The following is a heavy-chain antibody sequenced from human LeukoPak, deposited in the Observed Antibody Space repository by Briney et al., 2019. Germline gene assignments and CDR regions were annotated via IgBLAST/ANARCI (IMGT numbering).Heavy chain of an antibody. Sequence: LSLTCTVSGGSISSYYWSWIRQAPGKGLEWVSYISSSGSAIYYADSVKGRFTISRDNAKNSLYLQMNSLRAEDTAVYYCARDIIVGATTTDYFDYWGQGTLVTVSS. J-gene: IGHJ4*02. D-gene: IGHD1-26*01. CDR1: GGSISSYY. CDR2: ISSSGSAI. CDR3: ARDIIVGATTTDYFDY. V-gene: IGHV3-11*01.